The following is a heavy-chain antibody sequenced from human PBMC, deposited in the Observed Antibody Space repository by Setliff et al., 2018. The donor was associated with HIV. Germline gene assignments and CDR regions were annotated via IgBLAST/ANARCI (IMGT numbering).Heavy chain of an antibody. V-gene: IGHV4-34*01. CDR2: IQHSGRI. D-gene: IGHD2-15*01. J-gene: IGHJ3*02. CDR3: ARERIDAFDI. Sequence: SETLSLTCAVYGGSFSGYCWSWIRQPPGKGLEWIGEIQHSGRINYNPSLRSRVTTSVDTSKNQFSLRLRSVTAADTAVYYCARERIDAFDIWGQGTMVTVSS. CDR1: GGSFSGYC.